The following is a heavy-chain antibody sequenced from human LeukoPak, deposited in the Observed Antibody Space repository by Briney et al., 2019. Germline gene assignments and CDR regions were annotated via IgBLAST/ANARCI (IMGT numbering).Heavy chain of an antibody. J-gene: IGHJ4*02. CDR2: TKEDGSEK. CDR1: GFTFRSYW. Sequence: GGSLRLSCAASGFTFRSYWMTWVRQAPGKGLEWVANTKEDGSEKYYVDSMKGRFTISRDNAKNSLYLQMNSLRAEDTAVYYCAKDPILSGYDFWGQGTLVTVSS. D-gene: IGHD5-12*01. V-gene: IGHV3-7*01. CDR3: AKDPILSGYDF.